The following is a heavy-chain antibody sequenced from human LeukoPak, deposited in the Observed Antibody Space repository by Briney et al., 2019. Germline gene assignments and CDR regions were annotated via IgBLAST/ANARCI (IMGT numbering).Heavy chain of an antibody. CDR3: ARPSSLYGGTSEDY. J-gene: IGHJ4*02. D-gene: IGHD4-23*01. Sequence: GESLKISCKGSGYSFTSYWIGWVRQMPGKGLEWMGIIYPGDSDTRYSPSFQGQVTISADKSVSTTYLQWSSLRASDTAMYYCARPSSLYGGTSEDYWGQGTLVTVSS. V-gene: IGHV5-51*01. CDR2: IYPGDSDT. CDR1: GYSFTSYW.